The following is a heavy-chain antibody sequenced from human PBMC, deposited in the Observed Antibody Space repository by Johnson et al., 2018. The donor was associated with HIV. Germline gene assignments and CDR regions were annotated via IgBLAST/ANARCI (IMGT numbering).Heavy chain of an antibody. J-gene: IGHJ3*02. D-gene: IGHD1-26*01. Sequence: VQLVESGGGLVQPGGSLRLSCAASGFTVSSNYMSWVRQAPGKGLEWVSVLFSGGTTYYADSVKGRFTISSDNSKNTLFLQLNSLRAEDTAVYYCAKDNPGVVGAKRRAFDIWGQGTMVTVSS. CDR2: LFSGGTT. CDR1: GFTVSSNY. CDR3: AKDNPGVVGAKRRAFDI. V-gene: IGHV3-66*01.